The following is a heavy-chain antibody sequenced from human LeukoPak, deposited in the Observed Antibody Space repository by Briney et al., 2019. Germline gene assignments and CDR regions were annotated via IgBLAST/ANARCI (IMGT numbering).Heavy chain of an antibody. CDR3: VRDISARYLDS. CDR2: IWYDGSHE. CDR1: GFTFRSHG. Sequence: GGSLRLSCAASGFTFRSHGMHWVRQAPGKGLEWAAVIWYDGSHEEYADSVKGRFTISRDNSRNTLSLQTNSLRAEDTAIYYCVRDISARYLDSWGQGTLVIVSS. J-gene: IGHJ4*01. D-gene: IGHD1-14*01. V-gene: IGHV3-33*01.